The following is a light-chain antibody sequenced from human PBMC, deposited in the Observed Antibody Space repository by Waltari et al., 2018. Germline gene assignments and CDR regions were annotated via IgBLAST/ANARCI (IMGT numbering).Light chain of an antibody. CDR2: KAS. Sequence: DIQMTQSPSTLSASVGDRVTITCRASQSISSWLAWYQQKPGKAPKSLIYKASSLESGVPPRFSGSGAGTEFTLTISSLQPDDFAHYYCQQYNRYLTFGQGTQVEIK. J-gene: IGKJ1*01. CDR1: QSISSW. V-gene: IGKV1-5*03. CDR3: QQYNRYLT.